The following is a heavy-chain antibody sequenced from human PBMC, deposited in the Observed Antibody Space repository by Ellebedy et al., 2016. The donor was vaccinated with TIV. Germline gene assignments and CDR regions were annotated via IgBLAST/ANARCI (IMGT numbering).Heavy chain of an antibody. Sequence: GESLKISCAASGFTVGTNYMNWIRQAPGKGLEWVSLIFGGGTTYYADSVKGRFTMSSDTSTNMVFLQINSLRAEDTAVYYCTKARDGGGSVDYWGQGTLVTVSS. V-gene: IGHV3-66*01. J-gene: IGHJ4*02. D-gene: IGHD2-15*01. CDR3: TKARDGGGSVDY. CDR2: IFGGGTT. CDR1: GFTVGTNY.